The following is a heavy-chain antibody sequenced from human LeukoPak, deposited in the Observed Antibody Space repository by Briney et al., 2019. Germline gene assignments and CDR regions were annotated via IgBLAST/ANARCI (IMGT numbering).Heavy chain of an antibody. CDR3: ARAPGGLLWFGELKYGMDV. V-gene: IGHV1-8*03. CDR1: GYTFTGYY. J-gene: IGHJ6*02. Sequence: ASVKVSCKASGYTFTGYYMHWVRQAPGQGLEWMGWINPNSGNTGYAQKFQGRVTITRNTSISTAYMELSSLRSEDTAVYYCARAPGGLLWFGELKYGMDVWGQGTTVTVSS. CDR2: INPNSGNT. D-gene: IGHD3-10*01.